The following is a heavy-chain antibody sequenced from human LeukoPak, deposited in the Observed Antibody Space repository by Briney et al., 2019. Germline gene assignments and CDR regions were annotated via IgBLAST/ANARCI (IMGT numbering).Heavy chain of an antibody. V-gene: IGHV3-23*01. D-gene: IGHD6-13*01. J-gene: IGHJ4*02. CDR1: GFTFSSYG. CDR2: ISGSGGST. CDR3: AKDGRIAAAGTFRAGY. Sequence: GGSLRLSCAASGFTFSSYGMSWVRQAPGKGLEWVSAISGSGGSTYYADSVKGRFTISRDNSKNTLYLQMNSLRAEDTAVYYCAKDGRIAAAGTFRAGYWGQGTLVTVSS.